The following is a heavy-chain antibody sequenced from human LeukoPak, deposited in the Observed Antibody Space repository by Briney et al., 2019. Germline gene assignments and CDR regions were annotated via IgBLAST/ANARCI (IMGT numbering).Heavy chain of an antibody. Sequence: GGSLRLSCAASGFTFSSYTMNWVRQAPGKGLEWVSLISSSSSYIFYADSVKGRFTISRDNAKKSLYLQMNSLRAEDTAVYYCASGVNYFDYWGQGTLVTVSS. CDR2: ISSSSSYI. V-gene: IGHV3-21*01. J-gene: IGHJ4*02. CDR1: GFTFSSYT. CDR3: ASGVNYFDY. D-gene: IGHD3-3*01.